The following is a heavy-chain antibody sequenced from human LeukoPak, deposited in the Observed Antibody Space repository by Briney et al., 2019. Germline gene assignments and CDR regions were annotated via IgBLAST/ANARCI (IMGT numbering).Heavy chain of an antibody. CDR2: IYYSGST. Sequence: SETLSLTCAVYGGSFSGYYWSWIRQPPGKGLEWIGYIYYSGSTNYNPSLKSRVTISVDTSKNQFSLKLSSVTAADTAVYYCARGGVLGGYKRFDPWGQGTLVTVSS. D-gene: IGHD5-24*01. V-gene: IGHV4-59*12. CDR1: GGSFSGYY. CDR3: ARGGVLGGYKRFDP. J-gene: IGHJ5*02.